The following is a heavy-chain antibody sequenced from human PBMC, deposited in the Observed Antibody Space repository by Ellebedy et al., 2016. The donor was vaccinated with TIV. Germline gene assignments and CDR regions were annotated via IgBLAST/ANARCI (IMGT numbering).Heavy chain of an antibody. V-gene: IGHV3-30-3*01. CDR3: ARTTMLRGVIISPIILFDY. D-gene: IGHD3-10*01. CDR2: ISYDGNKT. J-gene: IGHJ4*02. Sequence: GGSLRLXCAASGFTFSDYAMHWVRQAPGKGLEWAALISYDGNKTDYADSVKGRFTISRDNSKNTLYLQMNSLRAEDTAVYYCARTTMLRGVIISPIILFDYWGQGTLVTVSS. CDR1: GFTFSDYA.